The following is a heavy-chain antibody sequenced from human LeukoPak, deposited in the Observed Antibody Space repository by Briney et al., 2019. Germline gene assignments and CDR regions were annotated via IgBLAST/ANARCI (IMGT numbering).Heavy chain of an antibody. Sequence: GGSAKVSCKASGYTFTSYGISWVRQAPGQGLEWMGWISAYNGNTNYAQKLQGRVTMTTDTSTSTAYMELRSLRSDDTAVYYCARGGYSYGYLSSWYFDYWGQGTLVTVSS. CDR3: ARGGYSYGYLSSWYFDY. J-gene: IGHJ4*02. V-gene: IGHV1-18*01. CDR2: ISAYNGNT. D-gene: IGHD5-18*01. CDR1: GYTFTSYG.